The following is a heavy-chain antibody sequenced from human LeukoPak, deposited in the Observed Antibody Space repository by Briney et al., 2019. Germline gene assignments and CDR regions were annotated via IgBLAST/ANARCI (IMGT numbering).Heavy chain of an antibody. CDR3: AREASYSSSWATFDF. CDR2: ISLSSTTI. V-gene: IGHV3-48*01. CDR1: GFTFSTYN. D-gene: IGHD6-13*01. J-gene: IGHJ4*02. Sequence: GGSLRLSCAASGFTFSTYNMNWVRQAPGKGLEWFSFISLSSTTIYYADSVKGRFTISRDNAKNSLYLQMNSLRAEDTAVYYCAREASYSSSWATFDFWGQGILVTVSS.